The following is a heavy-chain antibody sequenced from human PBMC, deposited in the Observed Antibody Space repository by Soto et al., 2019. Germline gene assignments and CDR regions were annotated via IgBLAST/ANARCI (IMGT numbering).Heavy chain of an antibody. V-gene: IGHV1-3*01. CDR1: GYTFTSYA. J-gene: IGHJ4*02. Sequence: QVQLVQSGAEVKKPGASVKVSCKASGYTFTSYAMHWVRQAPGQRLEWMGWINAGNGNTEYSQKFQARVTITRDTSASTAYMQRSSLRSEDTAVYYCARGDYGDYWGQGTLVTVSS. CDR3: ARGDYGDY. D-gene: IGHD4-17*01. CDR2: INAGNGNT.